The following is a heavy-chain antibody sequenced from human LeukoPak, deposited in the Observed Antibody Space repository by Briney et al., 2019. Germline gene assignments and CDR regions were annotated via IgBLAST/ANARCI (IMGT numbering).Heavy chain of an antibody. V-gene: IGHV3-48*03. CDR2: ISSSGSTM. J-gene: IGHJ4*02. CDR1: GFTFSSYE. D-gene: IGHD6-13*01. Sequence: PGGSLRLSGAASGFTFSSYEMNWVRQAPGTGLEWISYISSSGSTMYYADSVKGRFTISRDNAKNSLYLQMNSLRAEDTAIYYCASSSWYALDYWGQGTLVTVSS. CDR3: ASSSWYALDY.